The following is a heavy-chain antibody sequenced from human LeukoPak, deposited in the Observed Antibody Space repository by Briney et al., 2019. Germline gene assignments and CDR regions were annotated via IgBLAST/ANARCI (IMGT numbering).Heavy chain of an antibody. CDR3: AKSMYVWGSHRSADFDY. D-gene: IGHD3-16*02. CDR1: GFTFSSYG. J-gene: IGHJ4*02. V-gene: IGHV3-30*18. CDR2: ISYDGSNK. Sequence: PGRSLRLSCAASGFTFSSYGMHWVRQAPGKGLEGVAVISYDGSNKYYADSVKGRFTISRDNSKNTLYLQMNSLRAEDTAVYYCAKSMYVWGSHRSADFDYWGQGTLVTVSS.